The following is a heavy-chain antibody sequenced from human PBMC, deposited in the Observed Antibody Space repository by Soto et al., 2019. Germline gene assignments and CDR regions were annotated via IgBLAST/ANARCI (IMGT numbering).Heavy chain of an antibody. V-gene: IGHV4-4*02. CDR2: IYHSGST. J-gene: IGHJ6*02. CDR1: GGSISSSNW. Sequence: PSETLSLTCAVSGGSISSSNWWSWVRQPPGKGLEWIGEIYHSGSTNYNPSLKSRVTISVDKSKNQFSMKLSSVTAADTAVYYCARAYVYSNGSYYCHGMDVWGQGTTVTVSS. CDR3: ARAYVYSNGSYYCHGMDV. D-gene: IGHD4-4*01.